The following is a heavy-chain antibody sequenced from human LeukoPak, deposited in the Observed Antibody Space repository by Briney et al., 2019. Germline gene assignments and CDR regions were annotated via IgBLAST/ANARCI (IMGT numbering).Heavy chain of an antibody. CDR2: ISGSGGST. CDR3: AKDAPLPAAAEDYYGMDV. V-gene: IGHV3-23*01. Sequence: PGGPLRLSCAASGFTFSSYAMSWVRQAPGKGLEWVSAISGSGGSTYYADSVKGRFTISRDNSKNTLYLQMNSLRAEDTAVYYCAKDAPLPAAAEDYYGMDVWGQGTTVTVSS. J-gene: IGHJ6*02. CDR1: GFTFSSYA. D-gene: IGHD6-13*01.